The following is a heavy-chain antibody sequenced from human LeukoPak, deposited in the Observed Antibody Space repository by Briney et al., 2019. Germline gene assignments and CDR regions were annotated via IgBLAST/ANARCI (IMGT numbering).Heavy chain of an antibody. CDR3: ARAGAPYFPFWFDP. CDR1: GGSISSYY. V-gene: IGHV4-4*07. Sequence: SETLSLTCTVSGGSISSYYWSWIRQPAGKGLEWIGRIYTSGSTNYNPSLKSRVTMSVDTSKNQFSLKLSSVTAAGTAVHYCARAGAPYFPFWFDPWGQGTLVTVSS. CDR2: IYTSGST. D-gene: IGHD2/OR15-2a*01. J-gene: IGHJ5*02.